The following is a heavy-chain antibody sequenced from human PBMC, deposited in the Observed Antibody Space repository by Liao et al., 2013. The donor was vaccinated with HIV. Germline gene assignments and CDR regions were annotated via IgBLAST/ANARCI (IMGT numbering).Heavy chain of an antibody. CDR3: ARDQSWGYLFSWFDP. Sequence: QLQLQESGPGLVKPSETLSLTCTVSGGSISSSRYFWGWIRQPPGKGLEWIGSIYYSGSTYYNPSLKSRVTISVDTSKNQFSLKLSSVTAADTAVYYCARDQSWGYLFSWFDPWGQGTLVTVSS. D-gene: IGHD7-27*01. J-gene: IGHJ5*02. V-gene: IGHV4-39*07. CDR2: IYYSGST. CDR1: GGSISSSRYF.